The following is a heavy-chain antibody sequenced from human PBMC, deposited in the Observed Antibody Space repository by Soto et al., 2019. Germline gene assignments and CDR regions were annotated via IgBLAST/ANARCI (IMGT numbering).Heavy chain of an antibody. CDR3: AKLQYDFWSGYWSGYGMDA. V-gene: IGHV3-30*18. Sequence: PGGSLRLSCAASGFTFSSYGMHWVRQAPGKGLEWVAVISYDGSNKYYADSVKGRFTISRDNSKNTLYLQMNSLRAEDTAVYYCAKLQYDFWSGYWSGYGMDAWGQGTTVTVSS. J-gene: IGHJ6*02. D-gene: IGHD3-3*01. CDR2: ISYDGSNK. CDR1: GFTFSSYG.